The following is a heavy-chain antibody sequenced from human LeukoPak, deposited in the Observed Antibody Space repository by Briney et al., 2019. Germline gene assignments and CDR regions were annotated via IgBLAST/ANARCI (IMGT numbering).Heavy chain of an antibody. D-gene: IGHD6-19*01. CDR1: GFTFSSYE. Sequence: GGSLRLSCAASGFTFSSYEMNWVRQAPGKGLEWVSAITNRGDGTYFADSVKGRVTISRDNSKDTLYLQLNSLRADDTAVYYCAKDARRTSGWYYFDSWGQGALVTVSS. J-gene: IGHJ4*02. CDR3: AKDARRTSGWYYFDS. V-gene: IGHV3-23*01. CDR2: ITNRGDGT.